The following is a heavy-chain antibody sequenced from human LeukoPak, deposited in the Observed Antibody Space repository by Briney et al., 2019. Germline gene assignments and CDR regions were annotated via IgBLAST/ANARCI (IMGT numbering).Heavy chain of an antibody. CDR3: TRDSYSVDSGYFEFDY. CDR1: GFTFGDYA. CDR2: IRSEGHGGTP. J-gene: IGHJ4*02. Sequence: GRSLRLSCTALGFTFGDYAMNWVRQAPGKGLEWVGFIRSEGHGGTPEYATSVKGRFTISRDDSKSIAYLQMNSLKTEDTATYYCTRDSYSVDSGYFEFDYWGQGTLVTVSS. V-gene: IGHV3-49*04. D-gene: IGHD3-22*01.